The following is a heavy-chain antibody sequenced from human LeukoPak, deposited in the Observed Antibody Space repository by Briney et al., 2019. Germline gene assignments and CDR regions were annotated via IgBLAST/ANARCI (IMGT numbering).Heavy chain of an antibody. CDR1: GFTFNNYF. CDR3: AKMSPEEGAVADD. CDR2: ISGSGGST. D-gene: IGHD6-19*01. Sequence: GGSLRLSCAASGFTFNNYFMTWVRQAPGKGLEWVSAISGSGGSTYYADSVKGRFTISRDNSKNTLYLQMNSLRAEDTAVYYCAKMSPEEGAVADDWGQGTLVTVSS. V-gene: IGHV3-23*01. J-gene: IGHJ4*02.